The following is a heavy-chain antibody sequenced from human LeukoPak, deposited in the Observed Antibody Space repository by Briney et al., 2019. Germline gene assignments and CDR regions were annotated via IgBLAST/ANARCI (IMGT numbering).Heavy chain of an antibody. D-gene: IGHD3-22*01. CDR1: GGSISSSNW. Sequence: PSGTLSLTCAVSGGSISSSNWWSWVRQPPGKGLEWIGEIYHSGSTNYNPSLKSRVTISVDKSKNQFSLKLSSVTAADTAVYYCARDTTDYYDSRGFDYWGQGTLVTASS. CDR3: ARDTTDYYDSRGFDY. J-gene: IGHJ4*02. CDR2: IYHSGST. V-gene: IGHV4-4*02.